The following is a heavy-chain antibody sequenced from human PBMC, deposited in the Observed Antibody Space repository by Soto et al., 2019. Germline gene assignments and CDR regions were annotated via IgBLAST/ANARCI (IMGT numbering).Heavy chain of an antibody. J-gene: IGHJ5*02. CDR2: IYYSGST. V-gene: IGHV4-31*03. D-gene: IGHD1-26*01. Sequence: QVQLQESGPGLVKPSQTLSLTCTVSGGSISSGGYYWSWIRQHPGKGLEWIGYIYYSGSTYYNPSLKSRVIISVDTSKNQFSLKLSSVTAADTAVYYCARVDFIVGASGFLDPWGQGTLVTVSS. CDR1: GGSISSGGYY. CDR3: ARVDFIVGASGFLDP.